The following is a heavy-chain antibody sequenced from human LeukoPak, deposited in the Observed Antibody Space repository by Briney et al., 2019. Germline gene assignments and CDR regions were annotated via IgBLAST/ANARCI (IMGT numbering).Heavy chain of an antibody. Sequence: GRSLRLSCAASGFTFTSYAMHWVRQAPGQRLEWMGWINAGNGNTKYSQEFQGRVTMTRNTSISTAYMELSSLRSEDTAVYYCARAARYCSSTSCYAWVGRYYYYMDVWGKGTTVTISS. CDR2: INAGNGNT. J-gene: IGHJ6*03. CDR3: ARAARYCSSTSCYAWVGRYYYYMDV. V-gene: IGHV1-3*03. CDR1: GFTFTSYA. D-gene: IGHD2-2*01.